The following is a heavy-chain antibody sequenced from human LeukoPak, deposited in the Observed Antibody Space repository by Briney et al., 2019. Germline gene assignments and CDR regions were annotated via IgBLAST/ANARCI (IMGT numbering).Heavy chain of an antibody. CDR3: ARSRVGNGDYFFEDV. D-gene: IGHD4-17*01. V-gene: IGHV1-8*03. J-gene: IGHJ4*02. CDR2: INPNLGAT. CDR1: GYTFTTYD. Sequence: GASVKVSCKASGYTFTTYDINWVRQATGQGLEWMGWINPNLGATDCAQKFQGRVTITMNISISTTYMELSGLRSEDTAVYYCARSRVGNGDYFFEDVWGQGTPVTVSS.